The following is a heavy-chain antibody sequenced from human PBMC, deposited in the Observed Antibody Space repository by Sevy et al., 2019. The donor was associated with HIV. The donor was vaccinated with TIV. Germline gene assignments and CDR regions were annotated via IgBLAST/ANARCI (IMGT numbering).Heavy chain of an antibody. V-gene: IGHV4-59*01. Sequence: SETLSLTCSVSGDFINLYFGSWIRQPPGKVLEWIGYIYSSGSTNYNPSLKSRVTISLATSKDQFSLKLSSVTAADTAVYYCARESIGSVGDFDYWGQGTLVTVSS. D-gene: IGHD6-6*01. CDR2: IYSSGST. J-gene: IGHJ4*02. CDR3: ARESIGSVGDFDY. CDR1: GDFINLYF.